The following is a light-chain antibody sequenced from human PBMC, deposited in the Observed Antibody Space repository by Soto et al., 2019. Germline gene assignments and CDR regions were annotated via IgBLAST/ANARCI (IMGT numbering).Light chain of an antibody. J-gene: IGLJ2*01. CDR2: DVT. CDR1: STDVGGYNY. V-gene: IGLV2-11*01. Sequence: QSALTQPRSVSGSPGQSVTLSCTGTSTDVGGYNYDSWYQHHPGKAPKLVIYDVTERPSGVPDRFSGSKSGYTASLTISGLQAEDDADYYCCSYSGTLDYIIFGGGTKLTVL. CDR3: CSYSGTLDYII.